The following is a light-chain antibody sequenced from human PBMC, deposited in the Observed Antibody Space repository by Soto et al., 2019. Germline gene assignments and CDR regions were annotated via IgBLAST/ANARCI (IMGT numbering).Light chain of an antibody. Sequence: DIQMTQSPSSLSASVGDRVTITCRASQDISNYLAWYQQKPGKVPKLLIYAASTLQSGVPSRFSGSGSGTEFTLTISSLQSEDSAIYYCQEYNRWPPEFIFGPGTRLEIK. V-gene: IGKV1-27*01. CDR2: AAS. CDR1: QDISNY. CDR3: QEYNRWPPEFI. J-gene: IGKJ2*01.